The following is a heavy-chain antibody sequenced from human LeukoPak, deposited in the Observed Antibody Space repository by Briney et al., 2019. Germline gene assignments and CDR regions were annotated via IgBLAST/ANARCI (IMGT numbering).Heavy chain of an antibody. CDR2: IYYSGST. V-gene: IGHV4-39*01. CDR1: GDSISNSNYY. J-gene: IGHJ4*02. CDR3: ARHGGYYAYYFDY. Sequence: SETLSLTCTVSGDSISNSNYYWGWIRQPPGKGLEWIGTIYYSGSTYYNPSLMSRVAISVDTSKNQFSLKLTPVTAADTAVYYCARHGGYYAYYFDYWGQGTLVTVSS. D-gene: IGHD1-26*01.